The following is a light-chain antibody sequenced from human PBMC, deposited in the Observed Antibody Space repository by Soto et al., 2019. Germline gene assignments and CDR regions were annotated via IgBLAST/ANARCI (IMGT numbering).Light chain of an antibody. CDR3: CLYAVTFYV. CDR1: SGDIGSYNR. V-gene: IGLV2-23*02. CDR2: EVT. J-gene: IGLJ1*01. Sequence: QSVLTQPASVSGSPGQSITISCTGTSGDIGSYNRVSWYQQHPGKAPKLIIYEVTDRPSGVSNRFSGSKSGNTASLTISGLQAEDEAEYYCCLYAVTFYVFGTGTKVTVL.